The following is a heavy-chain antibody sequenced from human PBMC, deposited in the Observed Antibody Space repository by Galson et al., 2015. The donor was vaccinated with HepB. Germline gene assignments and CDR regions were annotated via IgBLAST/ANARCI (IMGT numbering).Heavy chain of an antibody. CDR1: GGTFSTYA. J-gene: IGHJ4*02. Sequence: SVKVSCKASGGTFSTYAISWVRQAPGKGLEWMGRITPILAIANYAQKFQGRVTITADKSTTTAYMELSSLRSEDTAVYYCASELGSGSTGWGQGTLVTVSS. D-gene: IGHD7-27*01. CDR3: ASELGSGSTG. V-gene: IGHV1-69*04. CDR2: ITPILAIA.